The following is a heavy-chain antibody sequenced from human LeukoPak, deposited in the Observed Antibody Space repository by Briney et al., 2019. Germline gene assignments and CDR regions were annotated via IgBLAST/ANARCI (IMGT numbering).Heavy chain of an antibody. CDR3: GKDPNGDYVGAFDF. V-gene: IGHV3-23*01. CDR1: GFTFSDYA. D-gene: IGHD4-17*01. J-gene: IGHJ3*01. CDR2: IRGTGGPT. Sequence: GGSLRLSCAASGFTFSDYALIWVRQAPGKGLEWISAIRGTGGPTYYADSVKGRFTISRDNSRNTVYLQMNSLRTEDTALYFCGKDPNGDYVGAFDFWGPGTMVTVSS.